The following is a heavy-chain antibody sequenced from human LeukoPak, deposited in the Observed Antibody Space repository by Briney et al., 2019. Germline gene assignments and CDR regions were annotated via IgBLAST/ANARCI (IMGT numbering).Heavy chain of an antibody. D-gene: IGHD6-19*01. CDR2: IYSGGST. V-gene: IGHV3-53*01. CDR1: GFTVSRNY. J-gene: IGHJ3*02. CDR3: ARGPKEVDSSDDAFDI. Sequence: PGGSLRLSCAASGFTVSRNYMSWVRQAPGKGLEWVSVIYSGGSTYYADSVKGRFTISRDNSKNTLYLQMNSLRAEDTAVYYCARGPKEVDSSDDAFDIWGQGTMVTVSS.